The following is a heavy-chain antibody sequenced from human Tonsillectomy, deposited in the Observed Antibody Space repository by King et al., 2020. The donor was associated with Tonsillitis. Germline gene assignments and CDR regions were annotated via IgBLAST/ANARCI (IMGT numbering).Heavy chain of an antibody. CDR3: ARDGDDGSGYYYAAAEY. D-gene: IGHD3-22*01. Sequence: QLVQSGGGVVQPGRSLRLSCATSGFTFSDYGMHWVRQAPGKGLEWVAVIWYDGSNKYYADSVKGRFTISRDNSKNTLYLQMNSLRAEDTAVYYCARDGDDGSGYYYAAAEYWGQGTLVTVSS. CDR1: GFTFSDYG. CDR2: IWYDGSNK. J-gene: IGHJ4*02. V-gene: IGHV3-33*01.